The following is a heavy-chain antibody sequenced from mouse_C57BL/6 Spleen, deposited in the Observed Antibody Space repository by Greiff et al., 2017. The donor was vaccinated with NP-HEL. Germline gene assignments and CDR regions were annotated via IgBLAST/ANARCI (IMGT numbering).Heavy chain of an antibody. D-gene: IGHD1-1*01. V-gene: IGHV1-53*01. CDR3: ARSYYYGSSYGWYFDV. Sequence: QVQLQQSGTELVKPGASVKLSCKASGYTFTSYWMHWVKQRPGQGLEWIGNINPSNGGTNYNEKFKSKATLTVDKSSSTAYMQLSSLTSEDSAVYYCARSYYYGSSYGWYFDVWGTGTTVTVSS. CDR1: GYTFTSYW. CDR2: INPSNGGT. J-gene: IGHJ1*03.